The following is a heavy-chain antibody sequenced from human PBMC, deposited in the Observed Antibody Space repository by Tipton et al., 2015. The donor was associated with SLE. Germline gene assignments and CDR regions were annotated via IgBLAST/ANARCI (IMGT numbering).Heavy chain of an antibody. CDR2: IYYSGSN. CDR1: GGSISSHY. Sequence: TLSLTCTVSGGSISSHYWSWIRQPLGKGLAWIGYIYYSGSNNYNHSLKSRVTISVDTSQNQFSLKLSSVTAADTAVYYCARKPAGYSSGAVGFDYWGQGTLVTVSS. V-gene: IGHV4-59*11. J-gene: IGHJ4*02. D-gene: IGHD6-19*01. CDR3: ARKPAGYSSGAVGFDY.